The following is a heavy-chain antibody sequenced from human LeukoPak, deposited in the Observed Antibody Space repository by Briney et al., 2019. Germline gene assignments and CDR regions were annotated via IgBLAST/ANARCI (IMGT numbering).Heavy chain of an antibody. J-gene: IGHJ4*02. V-gene: IGHV3-21*01. CDR3: ATRATWWLPPFY. CDR1: GFTFSSYS. D-gene: IGHD5-12*01. CDR2: ISSSSSYI. Sequence: GGSLRLSCAASGFTFSSYSMNWVRQAPGKGLGWVSSISSSSSYIYYADSVKGRFTISRDNAKNSLYLQMNSLRAEGTAVYYCATRATWWLPPFYWGQGTLVTVSS.